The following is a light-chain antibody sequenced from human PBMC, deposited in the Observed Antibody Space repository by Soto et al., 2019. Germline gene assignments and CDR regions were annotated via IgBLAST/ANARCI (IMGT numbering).Light chain of an antibody. Sequence: QSALTQPASVSGCPGQSITISCTGTSSDVGGYNYDSWYQQHPGKAPKLMIYDVSNRPSGVSNRFSGSKSGNTASLTISGLQAEDEADYYCSSYTSSSTLKVFGGGTKLTVL. CDR2: DVS. CDR3: SSYTSSSTLKV. V-gene: IGLV2-14*01. CDR1: SSDVGGYNY. J-gene: IGLJ3*02.